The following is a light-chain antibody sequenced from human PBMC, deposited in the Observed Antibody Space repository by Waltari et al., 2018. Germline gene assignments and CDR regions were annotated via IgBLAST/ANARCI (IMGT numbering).Light chain of an antibody. Sequence: DIQMTQSPSSLSASVGDRVTITCRASQDISNYLAWYQQKPGKVPKLLIYGTSTSQPGVPSRFSGSGSGTDYTLTISSLQPEDVATYYCQKYNSEPLTFSPGTRVDIK. J-gene: IGKJ3*01. CDR1: QDISNY. V-gene: IGKV1-27*01. CDR2: GTS. CDR3: QKYNSEPLT.